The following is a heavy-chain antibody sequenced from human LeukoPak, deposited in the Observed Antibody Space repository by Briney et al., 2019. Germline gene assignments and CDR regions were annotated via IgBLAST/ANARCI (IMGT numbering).Heavy chain of an antibody. J-gene: IGHJ4*02. CDR2: ISSSGSTL. Sequence: GGSLRLSCSASGFTFSDYYMTWIRQAPGKGLEWVSYISSSGSTLYYADSVKGRFTISRDNAKNSLYLQMNSLRAEDTALYYCARVRYSGFYFDYWGQGTLVTVSS. CDR3: ARVRYSGFYFDY. V-gene: IGHV3-11*04. D-gene: IGHD3-9*01. CDR1: GFTFSDYY.